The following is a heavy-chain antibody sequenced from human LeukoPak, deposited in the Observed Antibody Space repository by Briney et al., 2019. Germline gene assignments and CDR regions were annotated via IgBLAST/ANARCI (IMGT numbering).Heavy chain of an antibody. D-gene: IGHD2-15*01. Sequence: ASVKVSCKASGYTFTSYDINWVRQATGQGLEWMGWMNPNSGNTGYAQKFRGRVTMTRNTSISTAYMELSSLRSEDTAVYYCARGLGYCSGGSCSNWFDPWGQGTLVTVSS. CDR3: ARGLGYCSGGSCSNWFDP. V-gene: IGHV1-8*01. CDR2: MNPNSGNT. CDR1: GYTFTSYD. J-gene: IGHJ5*02.